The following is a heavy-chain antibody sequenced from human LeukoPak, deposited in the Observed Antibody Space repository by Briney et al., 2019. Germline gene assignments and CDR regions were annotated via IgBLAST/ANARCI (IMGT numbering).Heavy chain of an antibody. CDR3: ARGSRGIRGYFDH. D-gene: IGHD3-10*01. J-gene: IGHJ4*02. V-gene: IGHV1-18*01. CDR1: GYTFTSYD. CDR2: ISGYSHET. Sequence: ASVKVSFKTSGYTFTSYDITWVRQAPGQGLEWMGWISGYSHETIYAQKFQDRVFISRDASSTTAYIELRSLRSDDTAVYFCARGSRGIRGYFDHWGQGTLVTVSS.